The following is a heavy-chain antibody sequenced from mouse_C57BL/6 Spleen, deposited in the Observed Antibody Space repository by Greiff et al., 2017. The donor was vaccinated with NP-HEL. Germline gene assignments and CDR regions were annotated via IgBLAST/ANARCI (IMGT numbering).Heavy chain of an antibody. CDR3: AVTTHWYFDV. CDR1: GFTFSDYG. CDR2: ISSGSSTI. Sequence: EVKLVESGGGLVKPGGSLKLSCAASGFTFSDYGMHWVRQAPEKGLEWVAYISSGSSTIYYADTVKGRFTISRDNAKNTLFLQMTSLRSEDTAMYYCAVTTHWYFDVWGTGTTVTVSS. J-gene: IGHJ1*03. D-gene: IGHD2-12*01. V-gene: IGHV5-17*01.